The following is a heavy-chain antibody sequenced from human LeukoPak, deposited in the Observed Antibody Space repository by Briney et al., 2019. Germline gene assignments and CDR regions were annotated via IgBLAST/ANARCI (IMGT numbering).Heavy chain of an antibody. CDR3: AKDIGQRWLTADY. CDR1: GFTFDDYA. D-gene: IGHD4-23*01. J-gene: IGHJ4*02. V-gene: IGHV3-43*02. CDR2: ISGDGGST. Sequence: PGGSLRLSCAASGFTFDDYAMHWGRHAPGKGLEWVSLISGDGGSTYYADSVKGRFTISRDNSKNSLYLQMNSLRTEDTALYYCAKDIGQRWLTADYWGQGTLVTVSS.